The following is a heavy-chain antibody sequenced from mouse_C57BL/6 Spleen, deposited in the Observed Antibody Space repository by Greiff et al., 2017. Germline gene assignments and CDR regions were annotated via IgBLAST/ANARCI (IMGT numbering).Heavy chain of an antibody. CDR2: IYPGSGST. CDR1: GYTFTSYW. CDR3: ARDGVLRQRGGY. D-gene: IGHD1-2*01. V-gene: IGHV1-55*01. J-gene: IGHJ2*01. Sequence: QVQLQQSGAELVKPGASVKMSCKASGYTFTSYWITWVKQRPGQGLEWIGDIYPGSGSTNYNEKFKSKATLTVDTSSSTAYMQLSSLTSEDSAVYYCARDGVLRQRGGYWGQGTTLTVSS.